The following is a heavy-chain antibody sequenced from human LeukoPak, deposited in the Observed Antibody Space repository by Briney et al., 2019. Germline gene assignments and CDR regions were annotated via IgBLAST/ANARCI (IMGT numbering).Heavy chain of an antibody. CDR1: GFSFSSYG. CDR2: ISSDSRYI. V-gene: IGHV3-21*01. CDR3: ARDRWFGEFVDY. D-gene: IGHD3-10*01. J-gene: IGHJ4*02. Sequence: PGGSLRLSCTASGFSFSSYGMNWVRQAPGKGLEWVSSISSDSRYIHYADSVKGRFTISRDNAKDSLFLQMKSLRAEDTAVYYCARDRWFGEFVDYWGQGTLVTVSS.